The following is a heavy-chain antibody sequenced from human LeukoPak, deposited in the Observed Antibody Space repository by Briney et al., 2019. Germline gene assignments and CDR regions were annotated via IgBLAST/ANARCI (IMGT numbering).Heavy chain of an antibody. CDR3: ARYDWVVVKVTGWFDP. CDR1: GGSFSGYY. V-gene: IGHV4-34*01. D-gene: IGHD2-2*01. Sequence: SETLSLTCAVYGGSFSGYYWSWIRQPPGKGLEWIGEINHSGSTNYNPSLKSRVTISVDTSKNQFSLKLSSVTAADTAVYYCARYDWVVVKVTGWFDPWGQGTLVTVSS. J-gene: IGHJ5*02. CDR2: INHSGST.